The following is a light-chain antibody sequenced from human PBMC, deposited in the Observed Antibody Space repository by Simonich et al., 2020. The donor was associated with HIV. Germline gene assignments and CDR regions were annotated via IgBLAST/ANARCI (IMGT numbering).Light chain of an antibody. J-gene: IGKJ1*01. CDR1: QSISSW. Sequence: DIQMTQSPSTLSASVGDRVTITCRSSQSISSWLAWYQQKPGKAPKLLIYTASSLESGVPSRFSGSGSGTEFTLTISSLHPDDFATYYCQQYNTYLRTFGQGTKVEIK. CDR2: TAS. CDR3: QQYNTYLRT. V-gene: IGKV1-5*03.